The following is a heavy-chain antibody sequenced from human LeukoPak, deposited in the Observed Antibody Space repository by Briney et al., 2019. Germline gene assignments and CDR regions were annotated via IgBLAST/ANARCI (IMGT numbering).Heavy chain of an antibody. V-gene: IGHV3-23*01. J-gene: IGHJ6*03. CDR1: GFTFSSYA. Sequence: GGSLRLSCAASGFTFSSYAMSWVRQAPGKGPEWVSAISHSGGTTYYADSVKGRFTISRDNSKNTLYLQMNSLRAEDTAVYYCAKDLDTMVRGVINPMDVWGKGTTVTISS. D-gene: IGHD3-10*01. CDR2: ISHSGGTT. CDR3: AKDLDTMVRGVINPMDV.